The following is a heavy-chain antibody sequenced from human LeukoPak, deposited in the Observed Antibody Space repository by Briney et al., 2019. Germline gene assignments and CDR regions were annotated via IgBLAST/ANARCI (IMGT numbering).Heavy chain of an antibody. Sequence: SETLSLTCTVSGGSISGYYWSWIRQPPGKGLEWIGNIYYRGSSNYNTYLKSRVTISVDTSKNQFSLKLSSATAADTAVYYCARNRFGGVMTHWGQGTLVTVSS. CDR2: IYYRGSS. CDR1: GGSISGYY. D-gene: IGHD3-16*01. J-gene: IGHJ4*02. CDR3: ARNRFGGVMTH. V-gene: IGHV4-59*01.